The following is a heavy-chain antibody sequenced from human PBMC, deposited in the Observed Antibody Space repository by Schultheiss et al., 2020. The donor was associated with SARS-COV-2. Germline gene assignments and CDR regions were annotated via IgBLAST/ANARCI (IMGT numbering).Heavy chain of an antibody. CDR1: GGSISSSNW. Sequence: SETLSLTCAVSGGSISSSNWWSWVRQPPGKGLEWIGEIYHSGSTNYNPSLKSRVTISVDTSKNQFSLKLSSVTAADTAVYYCATVVPAATDPPFNWFDPWGQGTLVTVSS. CDR3: ATVVPAATDPPFNWFDP. CDR2: IYHSGST. V-gene: IGHV4-4*02. D-gene: IGHD2-2*01. J-gene: IGHJ5*02.